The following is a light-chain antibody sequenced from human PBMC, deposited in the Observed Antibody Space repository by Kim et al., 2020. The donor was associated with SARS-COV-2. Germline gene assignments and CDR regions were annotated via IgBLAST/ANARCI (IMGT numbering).Light chain of an antibody. CDR1: QSLLHSNGYNY. V-gene: IGKV2-28*01. Sequence: DIVMTQSPLSLPVTPGEPASISCRSSQSLLHSNGYNYLDWYLQKPGQSPQLLIYLGSNRASGVPDRFRGSGSGTDFTLKISRVESEDVGVYYCMQDLQTPRSFGQGTKLEI. CDR2: LGS. J-gene: IGKJ2*03. CDR3: MQDLQTPRS.